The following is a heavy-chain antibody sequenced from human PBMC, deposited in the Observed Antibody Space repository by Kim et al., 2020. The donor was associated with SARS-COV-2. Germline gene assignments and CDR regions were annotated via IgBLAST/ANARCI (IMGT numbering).Heavy chain of an antibody. CDR3: ARDPHWQAAMDLYYYYGMDV. D-gene: IGHD5-18*01. CDR2: ISSSSSYI. Sequence: GGSLRLSCAASGFTFSSYSMNWVRQAPGKGLEWVSSISSSSSYIYYADSVKGRFTISRDNAKNSLYLQMNSLRAEDTAVYYCARDPHWQAAMDLYYYYGMDVWGQGTTVTVSS. V-gene: IGHV3-21*01. CDR1: GFTFSSYS. J-gene: IGHJ6*02.